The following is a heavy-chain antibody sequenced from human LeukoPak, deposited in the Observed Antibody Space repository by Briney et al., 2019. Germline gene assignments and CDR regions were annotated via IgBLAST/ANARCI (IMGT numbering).Heavy chain of an antibody. D-gene: IGHD3-3*01. CDR2: FDPEDGET. CDR1: GYTLTELS. Sequence: ASVKVSCTVSGYTLTELSMHWVRQAPGKGLEWMGGFDPEDGETIYAQKFQGRVTMTEDTSTDTAYMELSSLRSEDTAVYYCAFRLYYDFWSGNFDYWGQGTLVTVSS. J-gene: IGHJ4*02. CDR3: AFRLYYDFWSGNFDY. V-gene: IGHV1-24*01.